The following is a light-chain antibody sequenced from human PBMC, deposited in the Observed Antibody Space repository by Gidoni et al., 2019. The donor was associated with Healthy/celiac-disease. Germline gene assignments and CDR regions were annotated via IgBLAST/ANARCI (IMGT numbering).Light chain of an antibody. CDR3: QQYDNLPLT. V-gene: IGKV1-33*01. J-gene: IGKJ3*01. CDR2: DAS. Sequence: DIQMTQSPSSLSASVGDTVTITCQASQDLSNYLTWYQQKPGKAPKLLIYDASNLETGVPSRFSGSGSGTDFTFTISSLQPEDIATYYCQQYDNLPLTFGPGTKVDIK. CDR1: QDLSNY.